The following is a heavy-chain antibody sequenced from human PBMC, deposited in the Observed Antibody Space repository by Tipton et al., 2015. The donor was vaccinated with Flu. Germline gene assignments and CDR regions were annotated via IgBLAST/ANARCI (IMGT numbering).Heavy chain of an antibody. J-gene: IGHJ3*01. CDR3: ARSDVVAATLDAFGF. CDR2: IYYSGSI. Sequence: TLSLTCTVSGGPISSSSYYWGWIRQPPGKRLEWFGRIYYSGSIYYNPSLKSRVTISVDTSKNQFSLKLSSVTAADTDVYYCARSDVVAATLDAFGFCGRGTVVTVSS. D-gene: IGHD2-15*01. V-gene: IGHV4-39*07. CDR1: GGPISSSSYY.